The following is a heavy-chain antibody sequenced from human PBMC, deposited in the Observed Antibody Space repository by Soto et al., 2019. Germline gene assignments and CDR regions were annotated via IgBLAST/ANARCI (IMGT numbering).Heavy chain of an antibody. CDR1: GYTFTGYY. V-gene: IGHV1-2*02. Sequence: ASVKVSCKASGYTFTGYYMHWVRQAPGQGLEWMGWINPNSGGTNYAQKFQGRVTMTRDTSISTAYMELSRLRSDDTAVYYCASGEYSGYPYYYGMDVWGQGTTLTVYS. J-gene: IGHJ6*02. D-gene: IGHD5-12*01. CDR3: ASGEYSGYPYYYGMDV. CDR2: INPNSGGT.